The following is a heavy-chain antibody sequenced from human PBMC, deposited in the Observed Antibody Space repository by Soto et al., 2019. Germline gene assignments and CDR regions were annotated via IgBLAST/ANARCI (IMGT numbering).Heavy chain of an antibody. D-gene: IGHD2-2*01. CDR2: ISWNSGSI. V-gene: IGHV3-9*01. J-gene: IGHJ4*02. Sequence: HPGGSLRLSCAASGFTFSSYAMSWVRQAPGKGLEWVSGISWNSGSIGYADSVKGRFTISRDNAKNSLYLQMNSLRAEDTALYYCAKDLRDIVVVPAVTFDYWGQGTLVTVSS. CDR3: AKDLRDIVVVPAVTFDY. CDR1: GFTFSSYA.